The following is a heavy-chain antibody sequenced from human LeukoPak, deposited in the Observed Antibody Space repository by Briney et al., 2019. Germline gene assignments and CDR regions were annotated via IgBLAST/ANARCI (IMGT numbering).Heavy chain of an antibody. V-gene: IGHV1-46*01. CDR1: GYTFSDYY. J-gene: IGHJ5*02. CDR2: INPSGGST. D-gene: IGHD2/OR15-2a*01. Sequence: ASAKVSCKASGYTFSDYYMHWVRQAPGQGLEWMGVINPSGGSTRYAQKFQGRVTMTRDMSTSTVDMELSSLRSEDTAVYYCARDGCSSTTNCDENNWFDPWGQGTLVIVSS. CDR3: ARDGCSSTTNCDENNWFDP.